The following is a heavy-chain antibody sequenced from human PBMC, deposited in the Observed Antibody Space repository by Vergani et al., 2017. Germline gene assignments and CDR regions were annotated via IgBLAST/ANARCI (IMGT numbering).Heavy chain of an antibody. CDR2: INPSGGST. J-gene: IGHJ4*02. CDR1: GYTFTSYY. D-gene: IGHD6-19*01. CDR3: ARHSTPRGQWLVRRLNTHFDY. Sequence: QVQLVQSGAEVKKPGASVKVSCKASGYTFTSYYMHWVRQAPGQGLEWMGIINPSGGSTSYAQKFQGRVTMTRDTSTSTVYMELSSLRSEDTAVYYCARHSTPRGQWLVRRLNTHFDYWGQGTLVTVSS. V-gene: IGHV1-46*01.